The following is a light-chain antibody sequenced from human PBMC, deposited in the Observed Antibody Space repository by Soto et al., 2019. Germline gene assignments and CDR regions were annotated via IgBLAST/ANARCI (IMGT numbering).Light chain of an antibody. CDR2: DVS. V-gene: IGLV2-14*01. J-gene: IGLJ1*01. Sequence: QSALTQPASVSGSPGQSITISCTGTSSDVGGYNYVSWYQQHPGKAPKLMIYDVSNRPSGVSNRFSGSKSGNTASLTISGLQAEDEADYYCSSYTSGSTLIYVFGTGTKVTVL. CDR1: SSDVGGYNY. CDR3: SSYTSGSTLIYV.